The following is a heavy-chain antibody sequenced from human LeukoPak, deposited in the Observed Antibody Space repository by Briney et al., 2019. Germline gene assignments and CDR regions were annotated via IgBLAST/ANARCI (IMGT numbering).Heavy chain of an antibody. CDR1: GFTFSSYG. D-gene: IGHD3-9*01. V-gene: IGHV3-23*01. CDR2: ISGSGGST. CDR3: AKDLDILTGYCASGFDY. Sequence: GGTLRLSCAASGFTFSSYGMSWVRQAPGKGLEWVSAISGSGGSTYYADSVKGRLTISRDNSKNTLYLQMNSLRAEDTAVYYCAKDLDILTGYCASGFDYWGQGTLVTVSS. J-gene: IGHJ4*02.